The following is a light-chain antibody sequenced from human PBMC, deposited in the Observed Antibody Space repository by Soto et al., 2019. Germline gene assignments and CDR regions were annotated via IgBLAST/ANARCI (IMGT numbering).Light chain of an antibody. CDR1: QNIGNY. CDR3: QRSYNSPAWT. J-gene: IGKJ1*01. Sequence: DIQMTQSPSSLSASVGDRVTITCRASQNIGNYLHWYQQQPGQAPKLLIYSASTLQTGVPSRFSGSGSGTDFTLTISSLQPEDFSTFYCQRSYNSPAWTFGQGTKVEIK. CDR2: SAS. V-gene: IGKV1-39*01.